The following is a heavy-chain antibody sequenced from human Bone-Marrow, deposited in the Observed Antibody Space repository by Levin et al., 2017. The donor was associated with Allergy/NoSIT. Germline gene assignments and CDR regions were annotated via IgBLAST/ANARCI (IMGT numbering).Heavy chain of an antibody. D-gene: IGHD3-22*01. Sequence: ASVKVSCKASGGTFSSYAISWVRQAPGQGLEWMGGIIPIFGTANYAQKFQGRVTITADESTSTAYMELSSLRSEDTAVYYCAREGTYYYDSSGCYTTWGQGTLVTVSS. J-gene: IGHJ5*02. CDR1: GGTFSSYA. V-gene: IGHV1-69*13. CDR3: AREGTYYYDSSGCYTT. CDR2: IIPIFGTA.